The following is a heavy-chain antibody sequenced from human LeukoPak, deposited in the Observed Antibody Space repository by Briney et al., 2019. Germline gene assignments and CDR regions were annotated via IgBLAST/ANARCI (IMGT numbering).Heavy chain of an antibody. Sequence: PGGSLRLSCAASGFTFSSYGMHWVRQAPGKGLEWVAFIRYDGRNKYYADSVKGRFTISRDNSKNTLYLQMNSLRAEDTAVYYCAKDTLWFGEFHFDYWGQGTLVTVSS. CDR2: IRYDGRNK. CDR1: GFTFSSYG. J-gene: IGHJ4*02. D-gene: IGHD3-10*01. CDR3: AKDTLWFGEFHFDY. V-gene: IGHV3-30*02.